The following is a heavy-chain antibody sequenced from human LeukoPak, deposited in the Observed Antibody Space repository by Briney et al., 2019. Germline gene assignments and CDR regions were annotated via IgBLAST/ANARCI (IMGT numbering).Heavy chain of an antibody. Sequence: SETLSLTCTVSGGSISSYYWSWIRQPPGKGLEWIGEINHSGSTNYNPSLKSRVTISVDTSKNQFSLKLSSVTAADTAVYYCARTDYGDRRSSFWRRGTLVTVSS. V-gene: IGHV4-34*01. J-gene: IGHJ2*01. CDR1: GGSISSYY. CDR3: ARTDYGDRRSSF. CDR2: INHSGST. D-gene: IGHD4-17*01.